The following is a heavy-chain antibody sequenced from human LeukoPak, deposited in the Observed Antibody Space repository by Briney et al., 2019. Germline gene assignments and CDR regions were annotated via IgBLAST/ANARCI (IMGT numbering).Heavy chain of an antibody. V-gene: IGHV3-7*03. CDR1: GFSSRTHC. Sequence: EGSLRLSCTASGFSSRTHCMSWVRQAPGKGLEWVANIRPDGGERNYGDSAKGPFTISRDNDKSSLYLQMNFLRADDTAIYYCTGQGDWNFEFCGEGILVTVSS. J-gene: IGHJ4*02. CDR2: IRPDGGER. D-gene: IGHD3/OR15-3a*01. CDR3: TGQGDWNFEF.